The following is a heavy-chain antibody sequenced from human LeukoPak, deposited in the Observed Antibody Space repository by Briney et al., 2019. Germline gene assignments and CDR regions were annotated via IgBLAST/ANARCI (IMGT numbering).Heavy chain of an antibody. J-gene: IGHJ6*03. CDR1: GFTLSGYS. CDR2: ITSKSNYI. CDR3: TSGLIAIESDNNLYQYMDV. D-gene: IGHD2-21*01. Sequence: GGSLRLSCSGSGFTLSGYSMNWVRQAPGKGLEWVSSITSKSNYIYYADSVKGRFTISRDNAMNSVFLQLNSLRAEDSAVYYCTSGLIAIESDNNLYQYMDVWGKGTTVTVSS. V-gene: IGHV3-21*01.